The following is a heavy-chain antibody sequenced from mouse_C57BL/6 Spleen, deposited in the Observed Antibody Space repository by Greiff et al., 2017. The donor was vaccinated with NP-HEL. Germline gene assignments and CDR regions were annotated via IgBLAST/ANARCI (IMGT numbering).Heavy chain of an antibody. J-gene: IGHJ1*03. Sequence: EVKLQESGPGLAKPSQTLSLTCSVTGYSITSDYWNWIRKFPGNKLEYMGYISYSGSTYYNPSLKSRISITRDTSKNQYYLQLNSVTTEDTATDYCARYIPETSWYFDVWGTGTTVTVSS. V-gene: IGHV3-8*01. CDR3: ARYIPETSWYFDV. CDR2: ISYSGST. CDR1: GYSITSDY.